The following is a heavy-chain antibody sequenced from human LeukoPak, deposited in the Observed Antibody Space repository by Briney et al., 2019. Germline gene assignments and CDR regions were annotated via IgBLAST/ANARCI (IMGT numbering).Heavy chain of an antibody. CDR2: INSGSSTI. V-gene: IGHV3-48*04. D-gene: IGHD6-13*01. J-gene: IGHJ6*03. CDR1: GFTFSSYS. CDR3: ARARVAAATNGVDYYYYMDA. Sequence: PGGSLRLSCAASGFTFSSYSMNWVRQAPGKGLEWVAYINSGSSTIYYADSVKGRFTISRDNAKNSVYLQMTSLRVEDTAVYYCARARVAAATNGVDYYYYMDAWGKGTTVTVSS.